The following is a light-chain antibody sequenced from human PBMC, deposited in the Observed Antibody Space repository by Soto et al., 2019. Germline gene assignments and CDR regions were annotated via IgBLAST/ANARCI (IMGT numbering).Light chain of an antibody. CDR1: QSVSSY. V-gene: IGKV3-11*01. J-gene: IGKJ4*01. CDR3: QQRSNF. CDR2: DAS. Sequence: EIVLTQSPATLSLSPGERATLSCRASQSVSSYLAWFQQKPGQAARLLIYDASNRATGIPARFSGSGSGTDFTLTISSLEPEDFAVYYCQQRSNFFGGGTKVEIK.